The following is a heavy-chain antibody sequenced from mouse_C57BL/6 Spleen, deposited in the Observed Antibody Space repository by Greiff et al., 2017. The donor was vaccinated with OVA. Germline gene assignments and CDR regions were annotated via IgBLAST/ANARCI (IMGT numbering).Heavy chain of an antibody. Sequence: DVHLVESGGGLVKPGGSLKLSCAASGSTFSSYAMSWVRQTPEKRLEWVATISDGGSYTYYPDNVKGRFTISRDNAKNNLYLQMSHLKSEDTAMYYCARGLGRNAMDYWGQGTSVTVSS. CDR3: ARGLGRNAMDY. CDR1: GSTFSSYA. V-gene: IGHV5-4*01. D-gene: IGHD4-1*01. J-gene: IGHJ4*01. CDR2: ISDGGSYT.